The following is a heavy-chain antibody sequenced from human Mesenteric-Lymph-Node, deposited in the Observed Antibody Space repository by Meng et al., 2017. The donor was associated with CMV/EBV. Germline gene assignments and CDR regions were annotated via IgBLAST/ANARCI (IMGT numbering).Heavy chain of an antibody. D-gene: IGHD2-2*01. CDR3: ARAKGYCSSTSCYVAGMDV. J-gene: IGHJ6*02. Sequence: GGSLRLCCAASGFTFSTYAMSWVRQAPGKGLEWVSAISGGSGSSTYYADSVKGRFTISRDNSKNTLYLQMNSLRAEDTAVYYCARAKGYCSSTSCYVAGMDVWGQGTTVTVSS. CDR1: GFTFSTYA. CDR2: ISGGSGSST. V-gene: IGHV3-23*01.